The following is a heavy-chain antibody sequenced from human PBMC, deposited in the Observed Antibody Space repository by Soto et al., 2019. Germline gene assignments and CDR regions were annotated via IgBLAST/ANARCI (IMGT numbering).Heavy chain of an antibody. CDR1: GFTFSSYA. Sequence: DVQLLESGGPLVQPGGSLRLSCAASGFTFSSYAMSWVRQAPGKGLEWVSSVSAGGDMTYYSDSVKGRFTISRDNSNNALVLQMNSLRIEDTALYYCARGDRGGSGSPATYYYSGLDVWGQGTTVTVS. J-gene: IGHJ6*02. V-gene: IGHV3-23*01. D-gene: IGHD3-10*01. CDR3: ARGDRGGSGSPATYYYSGLDV. CDR2: VSAGGDMT.